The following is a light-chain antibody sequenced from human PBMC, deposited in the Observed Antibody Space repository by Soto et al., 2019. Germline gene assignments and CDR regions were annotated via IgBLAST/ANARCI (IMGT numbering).Light chain of an antibody. CDR2: KAS. Sequence: DIQMTQSPSTLSASVGDRVILTCRASESISNWLAWYQQKPGKAPSLLIYKASSLTSGVPLRFSGSGSGTEFTLTINSLQPDDFATYYCQQYNSYLETFGQGTKVDIK. V-gene: IGKV1-5*03. J-gene: IGKJ1*01. CDR1: ESISNW. CDR3: QQYNSYLET.